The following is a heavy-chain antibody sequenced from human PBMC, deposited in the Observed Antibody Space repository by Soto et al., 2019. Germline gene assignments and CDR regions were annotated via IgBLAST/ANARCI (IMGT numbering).Heavy chain of an antibody. CDR2: ISAYNGNT. Sequence: GSSVKVSCKASGYTLTSYGISWVRQAPGQGLEWMVCISAYNGNTNYAQKPQGRVTMTTDTATSAAYMELRSLRSDDTAVYYCARVSRTYYFDYWAQGTLVTVSS. CDR1: GYTLTSYG. J-gene: IGHJ4*02. CDR3: ARVSRTYYFDY. V-gene: IGHV1-18*04. D-gene: IGHD6-13*01.